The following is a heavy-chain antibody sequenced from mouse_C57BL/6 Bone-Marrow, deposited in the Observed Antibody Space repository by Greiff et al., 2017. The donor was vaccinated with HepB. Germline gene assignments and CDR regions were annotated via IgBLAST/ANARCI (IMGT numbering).Heavy chain of an antibody. J-gene: IGHJ4*01. D-gene: IGHD1-1*01. CDR1: GYAFSSSW. Sequence: QVQLKESGPELVKPGASVKISCKASGYAFSSSWMNWVKQRPGKGLEWIGRIYPGDGDTNYNGKFKGKATLTADKSSSTAYMQLSSLTSEDSAVYFGARCYYGSRRGYYAMDDWGQGTSVTVSS. CDR3: ARCYYGSRRGYYAMDD. CDR2: IYPGDGDT. V-gene: IGHV1-82*01.